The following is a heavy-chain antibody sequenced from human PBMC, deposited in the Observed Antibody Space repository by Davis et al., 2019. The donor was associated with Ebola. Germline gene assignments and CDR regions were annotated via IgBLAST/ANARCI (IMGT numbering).Heavy chain of an antibody. J-gene: IGHJ4*02. CDR1: GFTFSDYY. CDR2: IYSGGST. Sequence: GGSLRLSCAASGFTFSDYYMSWIRQAPGKGLEWVSVIYSGGSTYYADSVKGRFTISRDNSKNTLYLQMNSLRAEDTAVYYCAAGYSSGWNIYWGQGTLVTVSS. D-gene: IGHD6-19*01. V-gene: IGHV3-66*01. CDR3: AAGYSSGWNIY.